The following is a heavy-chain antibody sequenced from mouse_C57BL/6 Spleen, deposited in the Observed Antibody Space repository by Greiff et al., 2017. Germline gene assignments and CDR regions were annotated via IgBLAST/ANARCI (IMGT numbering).Heavy chain of an antibody. V-gene: IGHV1-63*01. CDR1: GYTFTNYW. D-gene: IGHD1-1*01. CDR3: ARRTTVVGWYFDV. Sequence: QVQLQQSGAELVRPGTSVKMSCKASGYTFTNYWLGWAKQRPGHGLEWIGDIYPGGGYTNYNEKFKGKATLTADKSSSTAYLQFSCLTSEDSAIYYCARRTTVVGWYFDVWGTGTTVTVAS. CDR2: IYPGGGYT. J-gene: IGHJ1*03.